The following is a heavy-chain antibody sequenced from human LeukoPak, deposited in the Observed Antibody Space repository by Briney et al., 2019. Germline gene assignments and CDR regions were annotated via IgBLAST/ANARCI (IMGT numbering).Heavy chain of an antibody. J-gene: IGHJ4*02. CDR3: ARHADSGFGELAFDY. CDR2: IYSSGST. Sequence: PSDTLSLTCAVYGGSFSGYYWSWIRQPPGKGLEWIGSIYSSGSTYYNPSLKSRVTISGDTSKNQFSLKLTSVTAADTAVYYCARHADSGFGELAFDYWGQGTLVTVSS. CDR1: GGSFSGYY. V-gene: IGHV4-34*01. D-gene: IGHD3-10*01.